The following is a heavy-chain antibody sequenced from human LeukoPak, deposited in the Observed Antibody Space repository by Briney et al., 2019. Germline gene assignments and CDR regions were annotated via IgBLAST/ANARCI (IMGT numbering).Heavy chain of an antibody. D-gene: IGHD6-13*01. Sequence: GGSLRLSCATSGFTFSNYWMSWVRQAPGKGMEWVANIKQDGSQTYCVDSVKGRFTISRDNAKNSLYLQMNSLRAEDTAVYYCARIGAGSSRDYWGQGTLVTGSS. CDR3: ARIGAGSSRDY. V-gene: IGHV3-7*04. CDR1: GFTFSNYW. J-gene: IGHJ4*02. CDR2: IKQDGSQT.